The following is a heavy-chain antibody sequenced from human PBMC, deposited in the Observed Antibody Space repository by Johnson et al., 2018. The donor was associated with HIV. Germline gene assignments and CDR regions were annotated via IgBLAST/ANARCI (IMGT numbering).Heavy chain of an antibody. J-gene: IGHJ3*02. CDR1: GFTFSSYG. Sequence: QVQLVESGGGVVQPGGSLRLSCAAFGFTFSSYGMHWVRQAPGKGLAWVAFIRYDGSNKYYADSVKGRFTISRDNSKNTLYLQMNSLRAEDTAVYYCAKGKKSLPDAFDIWGQGTMVTVSS. CDR2: IRYDGSNK. V-gene: IGHV3-30*02. CDR3: AKGKKSLPDAFDI.